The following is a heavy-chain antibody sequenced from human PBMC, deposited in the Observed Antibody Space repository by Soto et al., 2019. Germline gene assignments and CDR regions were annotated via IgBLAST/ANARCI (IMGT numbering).Heavy chain of an antibody. V-gene: IGHV3-11*01. D-gene: IGHD3-3*01. CDR1: GFTFSDYY. CDR3: ARGYYDFWSGYYISPYGMDV. Sequence: SLRLSCAVSGFTFSDYYMSWIRQAPGKGLEWVSYISSRGSSIYYADSVKGRFTISRDNAKNSLYLQMNGLRAEDTAVYYCARGYYDFWSGYYISPYGMDVWGQGTTVTGSS. J-gene: IGHJ6*02. CDR2: ISSRGSSI.